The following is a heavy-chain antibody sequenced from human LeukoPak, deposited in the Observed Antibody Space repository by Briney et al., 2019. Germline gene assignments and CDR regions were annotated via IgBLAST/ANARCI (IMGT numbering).Heavy chain of an antibody. J-gene: IGHJ4*02. CDR1: GLTFSDYL. Sequence: GRSLRLSCAASGLTFSDYLMSWVRQYPGKGLERVANIKQDGSEKYYVDSVRGRFTISRDNAKNSLYLQMNSLRAEDTALYYCVRGHTILAYWGQGTLVTVSS. CDR2: IKQDGSEK. D-gene: IGHD3-9*01. CDR3: VRGHTILAY. V-gene: IGHV3-7*04.